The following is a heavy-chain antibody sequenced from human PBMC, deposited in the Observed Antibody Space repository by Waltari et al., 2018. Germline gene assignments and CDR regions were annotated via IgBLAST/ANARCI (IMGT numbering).Heavy chain of an antibody. J-gene: IGHJ3*02. D-gene: IGHD3-3*01. CDR3: ARESEDRSAFDI. Sequence: EVQLVESGGGLVKPGGSLRLSCAASGFTFSSYSMTWVRQAPGKGLEWDSSISSSSSYIYYADSVKGRFTISRDNAKNSLYLQMNSLRAEDTAVYYCARESEDRSAFDIWGQGTMVTVSS. CDR1: GFTFSSYS. V-gene: IGHV3-21*01. CDR2: ISSSSSYI.